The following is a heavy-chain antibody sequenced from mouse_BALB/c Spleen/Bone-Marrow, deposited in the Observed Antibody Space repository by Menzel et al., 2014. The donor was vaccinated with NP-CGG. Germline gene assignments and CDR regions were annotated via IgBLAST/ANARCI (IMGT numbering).Heavy chain of an antibody. CDR2: IYPGDGDI. J-gene: IGHJ2*01. D-gene: IGHD2-10*02. V-gene: IGHV1-80*01. CDR1: GYAFSSYW. Sequence: VQLQQSGAELVRPGSSVKISCKASGYAFSSYWMNWVKQRPGQGLEWIGQIYPGDGDINYNGKFKGKATLTADKSSSTAYMQLSSLTSEDSAVYFCARQYGNYFDYWGQGTTLTVSS. CDR3: ARQYGNYFDY.